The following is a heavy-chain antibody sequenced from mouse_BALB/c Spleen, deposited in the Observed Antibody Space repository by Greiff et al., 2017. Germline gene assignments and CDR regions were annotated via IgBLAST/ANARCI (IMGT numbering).Heavy chain of an antibody. CDR2: IWSGGST. CDR3: ARSESRRFAY. CDR1: GFSLTSYG. V-gene: IGHV2-2*02. J-gene: IGHJ3*01. Sequence: VKLMESGPGLVQPSQSLSITCTVSGFSLTSYGVHWVRQSPGKGLEWLGVIWSGGSTDYNAAFISRLSISKDNSKSQVFFKMNSLQANDTAIYYCARSESRRFAYWGQGTLVTVSA.